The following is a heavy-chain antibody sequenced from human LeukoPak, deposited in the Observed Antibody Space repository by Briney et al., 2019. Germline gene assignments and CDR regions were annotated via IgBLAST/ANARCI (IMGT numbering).Heavy chain of an antibody. Sequence: GSLRLSCAASGFIFNNYGLVWVRQAPGKGLEWVSAISNDGGGTTYADFVKGRFSVSRDNSKNTLFLQMNSLRAEDTALYYCAKGSSGYFFDLWGQGILVTVYS. J-gene: IGHJ4*02. CDR2: ISNDGGGT. CDR3: AKGSSGYFFDL. V-gene: IGHV3-23*01. CDR1: GFIFNNYG. D-gene: IGHD3-22*01.